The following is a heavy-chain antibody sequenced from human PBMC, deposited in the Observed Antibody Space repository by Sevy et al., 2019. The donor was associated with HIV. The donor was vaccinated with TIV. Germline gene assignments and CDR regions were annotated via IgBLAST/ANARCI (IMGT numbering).Heavy chain of an antibody. J-gene: IGHJ4*02. Sequence: GGSLRLSCAASGFTFSSYVMHWVRQAPGKGLEWVALIWYDGTIKYYADSVKGRFTISRDNSKDLLFLQMNSLTPEDTAVYYCARGGGYCGGDCYSIDYWGQGALVTVSS. CDR2: IWYDGTIK. V-gene: IGHV3-33*08. D-gene: IGHD2-21*02. CDR3: ARGGGYCGGDCYSIDY. CDR1: GFTFSSYV.